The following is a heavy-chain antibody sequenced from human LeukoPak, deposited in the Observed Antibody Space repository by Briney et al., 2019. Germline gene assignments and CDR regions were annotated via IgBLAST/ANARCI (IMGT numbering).Heavy chain of an antibody. CDR1: GGSISSSSYY. Sequence: PSETLSLTCTVSGGSISSSSYYWRWIRQPPGKGLEWIGSIYYSGSTYYNPSLKSGVTISVDTSKNQCSLKLSSVTAADTAVYYCARVWGVSYYDFWSGYYKRDNWFDPWGQGTLVTVSS. V-gene: IGHV4-39*07. CDR2: IYYSGST. D-gene: IGHD3-3*01. CDR3: ARVWGVSYYDFWSGYYKRDNWFDP. J-gene: IGHJ5*02.